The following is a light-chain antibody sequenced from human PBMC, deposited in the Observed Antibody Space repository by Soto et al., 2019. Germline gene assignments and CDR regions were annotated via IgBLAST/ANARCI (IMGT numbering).Light chain of an antibody. Sequence: DIQMTQSPSSLSASVGDRVTITCQASQGISNYLNWYQQKPGKAPKLLIYDASNLETGVPSRFSGSGSGTDFTFTISSLQPEDIATYYCQQYDNLPRFGPGTKVDIK. CDR2: DAS. CDR1: QGISNY. CDR3: QQYDNLPR. J-gene: IGKJ3*01. V-gene: IGKV1-33*01.